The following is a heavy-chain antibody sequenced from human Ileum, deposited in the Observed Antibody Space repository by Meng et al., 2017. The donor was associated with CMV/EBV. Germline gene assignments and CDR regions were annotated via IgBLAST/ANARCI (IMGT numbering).Heavy chain of an antibody. CDR3: ARENGYEWYFDF. Sequence: QPQASGPGLVKPSQALSLTWAISGDSVSSIGAIWNWIRQSPSRGLEWLGKTYYRSKWYNDYAPSVKSRITVKPDTSKNQFSLQLNSVTPEDTAVYYCARENGYEWYFDFWGRGTLVTVSS. V-gene: IGHV6-1*01. CDR1: GDSVSSIGAI. J-gene: IGHJ2*01. CDR2: TYYRSKWYN. D-gene: IGHD6-13*01.